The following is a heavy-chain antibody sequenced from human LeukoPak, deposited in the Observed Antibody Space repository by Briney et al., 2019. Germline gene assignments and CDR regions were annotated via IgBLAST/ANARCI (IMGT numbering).Heavy chain of an antibody. CDR3: ARLVVPAATSGWFDP. V-gene: IGHV4-59*01. J-gene: IGHJ5*02. Sequence: SETLSLTCTVSGGSISSYYWSWIRQPPGKGLEWIGYIYYSGSTNYNPSLKSRVTISVDTSKNQFSLKLSSVTAADTAVYYCARLVVPAATSGWFDPWGQGTLVTVSS. CDR1: GGSISSYY. CDR2: IYYSGST. D-gene: IGHD2-2*01.